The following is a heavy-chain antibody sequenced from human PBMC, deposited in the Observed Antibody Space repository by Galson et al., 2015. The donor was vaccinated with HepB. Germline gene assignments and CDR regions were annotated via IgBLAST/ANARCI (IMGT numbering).Heavy chain of an antibody. Sequence: SLRLSCAASGFTFDDYAMHWVRQAPGKGLEWVSGISWNSGSIGYADSVKGRFTISRDNAKNSLYLQMNSLRAEDTALYYCAKSQAVAGTYVSRYYYYGMDVWGQGTTVTVSS. CDR2: ISWNSGSI. J-gene: IGHJ6*02. CDR1: GFTFDDYA. CDR3: AKSQAVAGTYVSRYYYYGMDV. D-gene: IGHD6-19*01. V-gene: IGHV3-9*01.